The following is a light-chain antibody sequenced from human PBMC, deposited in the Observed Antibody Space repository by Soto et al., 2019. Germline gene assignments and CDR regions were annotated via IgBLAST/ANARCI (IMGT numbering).Light chain of an antibody. CDR1: QNISSY. CDR2: AAS. J-gene: IGKJ1*01. V-gene: IGKV1-39*01. CDR3: QQSYSTPRT. Sequence: DIPMTQSPSSLSASVGDRVTITCRASQNISSYLNWYHQKPGKAPKLLIYAASSLQTGVPSRFSGSGSGTDFSLTISSLQPDDFSTYYCQQSYSTPRTFGQGTKVDVK.